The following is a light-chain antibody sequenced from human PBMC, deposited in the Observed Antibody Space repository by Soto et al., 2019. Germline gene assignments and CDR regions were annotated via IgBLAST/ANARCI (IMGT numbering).Light chain of an antibody. CDR1: SSDVGGYKY. CDR3: SSYTSSNTLI. CDR2: DVS. Sequence: QSALTQPASVSGSPGQSITISCTGTSSDVGGYKYVSWYQQHPGKVPKLMIYDVSNRPSGVSNRFSGSKSGNTASLTISGLQAEDEAYYYCSSYTSSNTLIFGGGTKLTVL. V-gene: IGLV2-14*01. J-gene: IGLJ2*01.